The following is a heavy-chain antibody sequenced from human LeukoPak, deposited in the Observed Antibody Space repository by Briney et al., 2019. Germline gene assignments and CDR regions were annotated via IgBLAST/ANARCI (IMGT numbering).Heavy chain of an antibody. CDR3: AKSPYQVWHMVRGLISYFDY. V-gene: IGHV3-23*01. CDR1: GFTFSSYA. D-gene: IGHD3-10*01. J-gene: IGHJ4*02. CDR2: ISGSGGST. Sequence: GGSLRLSCVASGFTFSSYAMSWVRQAPGKGLEWVSAISGSGGSTYYADSVKGRFTISRDSSKNTLYLQMNSLRAEDTAEYYCAKSPYQVWHMVRGLISYFDYWGQGTLVTVSS.